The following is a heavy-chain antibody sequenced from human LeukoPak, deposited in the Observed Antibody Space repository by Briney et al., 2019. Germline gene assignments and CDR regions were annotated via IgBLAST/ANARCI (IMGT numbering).Heavy chain of an antibody. CDR1: GGSISSYY. D-gene: IGHD1-26*01. CDR3: ARPGRGGSYDFDY. J-gene: IGHJ4*02. CDR2: INHSGST. V-gene: IGHV4-34*01. Sequence: SETLSLTCTVSGGSISSYYWSWIRQPPGKGLEWIGEINHSGSTNYNPSLKSRVTISVDTSKNQFSLKLSSVTAADTAVYYCARPGRGGSYDFDYWGQGTLVTVSS.